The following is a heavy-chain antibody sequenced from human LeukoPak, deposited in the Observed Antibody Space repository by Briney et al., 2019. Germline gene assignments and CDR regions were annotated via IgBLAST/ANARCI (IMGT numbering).Heavy chain of an antibody. CDR2: IYHSGST. J-gene: IGHJ5*02. CDR3: ARAGNWFDP. V-gene: IGHV4-30-2*01. CDR1: GGSISSGGSS. Sequence: SETLSLTCAVSGGSISSGGSSWSWIRQPPGKGLEWIGYIYHSGSTFYNPSLKSRVTISIDRSKNQFSLKLRYVTVADTAVYYCARAGNWFDPWGQGTLVTVSS.